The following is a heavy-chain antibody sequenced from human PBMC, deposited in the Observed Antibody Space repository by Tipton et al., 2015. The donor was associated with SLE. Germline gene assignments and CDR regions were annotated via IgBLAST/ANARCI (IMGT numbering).Heavy chain of an antibody. D-gene: IGHD2-2*01. V-gene: IGHV4-61*02. J-gene: IGHJ4*02. CDR1: GGSISSGSYY. CDR2: IYTSGST. CDR3: ARDLAYCSSTSCFDYFDY. Sequence: LRLSCTVSGGSISSGSYYWSWIRQPAGKGLEWIGRIYTSGSTNYNPSLKSRVTISVDPSKNQFSLKLSSGTAADTAVYYCARDLAYCSSTSCFDYFDYWGQGTLVTVSS.